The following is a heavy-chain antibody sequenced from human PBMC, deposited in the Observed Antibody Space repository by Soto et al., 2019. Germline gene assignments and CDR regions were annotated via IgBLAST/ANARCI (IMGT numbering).Heavy chain of an antibody. J-gene: IGHJ5*02. CDR2: VYATGTT. V-gene: IGHV4-4*07. Sequence: GTLSLTCNVSGGSISKFYWAWIRKTAGNGLEWMGRVYATGTTDYNPSLRSRVAMSVDISKKTFSLRLRSVTGADSGVYYCVRDGSKSLRDWFDPWGQGILVTVSS. CDR1: GGSISKFY. CDR3: VRDGSKSLRDWFDP.